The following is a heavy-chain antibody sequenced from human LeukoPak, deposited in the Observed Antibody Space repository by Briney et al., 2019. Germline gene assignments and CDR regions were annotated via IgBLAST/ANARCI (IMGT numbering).Heavy chain of an antibody. CDR1: GGSISSYY. D-gene: IGHD3-22*01. J-gene: IGHJ4*02. V-gene: IGHV4-59*01. CDR2: IYYSGST. Sequence: SETLSLTCTVSGGSISSYYWSWIRQPPGKGLEWIGYIYYSGSTNYNPSLKSRVTISVDTSKNQFSLKLSSVTAADTAVYYCARVPTDDSSFDYWGQGTPVTVSS. CDR3: ARVPTDDSSFDY.